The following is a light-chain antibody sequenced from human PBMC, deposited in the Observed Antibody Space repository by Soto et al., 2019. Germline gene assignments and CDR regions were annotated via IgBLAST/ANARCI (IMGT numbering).Light chain of an antibody. CDR1: SSDVAGYNF. Sequence: QSALTQPASVSGSPGQSITISCTGTSSDVAGYNFVSWYQQHPGKAPKLMIYDVSNRPSGVSNRFSGSKSGNTASLTISGLQAEDEADYYCSSYTSRSTLVVFGGGTKLTVL. J-gene: IGLJ2*01. CDR2: DVS. V-gene: IGLV2-14*01. CDR3: SSYTSRSTLVV.